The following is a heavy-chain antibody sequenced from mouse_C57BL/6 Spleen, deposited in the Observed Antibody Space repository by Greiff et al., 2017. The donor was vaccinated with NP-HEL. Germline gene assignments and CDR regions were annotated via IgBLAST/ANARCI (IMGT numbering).Heavy chain of an antibody. D-gene: IGHD1-1*01. CDR2: IDPENGDT. V-gene: IGHV14-4*01. Sequence: VQLQQSGAELVRPGASVKLSCTASGFNIKDDYMHWVKQRPEQGLEWIGWIDPENGDTEYASKFQGKATITADTSSNTAYLQLSSLTSEDTAVYYCTTYSYYGSSSYFDYWGQGTTLTVSS. J-gene: IGHJ2*01. CDR1: GFNIKDDY. CDR3: TTYSYYGSSSYFDY.